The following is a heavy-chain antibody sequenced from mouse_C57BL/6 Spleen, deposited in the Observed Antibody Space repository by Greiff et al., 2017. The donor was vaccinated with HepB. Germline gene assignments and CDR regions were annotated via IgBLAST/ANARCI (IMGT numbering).Heavy chain of an antibody. J-gene: IGHJ2*01. CDR2: ISDGGSYT. Sequence: EVNVVESGGGLVKPGGSLKLSCAASGFTFSSYAMSWVRQTPEKRLEWVATISDGGSYTYYPDNVKGRFTISRDNAKNNLYLQMSHLKSEDTAMYYCARDNYGSSYEYFDYWGQGTTLTVSS. V-gene: IGHV5-4*01. CDR1: GFTFSSYA. CDR3: ARDNYGSSYEYFDY. D-gene: IGHD1-1*01.